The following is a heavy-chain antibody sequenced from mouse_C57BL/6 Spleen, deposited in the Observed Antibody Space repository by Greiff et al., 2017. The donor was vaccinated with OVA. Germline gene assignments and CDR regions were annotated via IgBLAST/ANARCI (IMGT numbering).Heavy chain of an antibody. CDR2: IHPTSGST. Sequence: QVQLQQPGAELVKPGASVKLSCKASGYTFTSYWMHWVKQRPGQGLEWIGMIHPTSGSTNYNEKFKSKATLTVDKSSSTAYMQLSSLTSEDSAVYCCATSYYDYDVADYWGQGTTLTVSS. CDR1: GYTFTSYW. CDR3: ATSYYDYDVADY. D-gene: IGHD2-4*01. J-gene: IGHJ2*01. V-gene: IGHV1-64*01.